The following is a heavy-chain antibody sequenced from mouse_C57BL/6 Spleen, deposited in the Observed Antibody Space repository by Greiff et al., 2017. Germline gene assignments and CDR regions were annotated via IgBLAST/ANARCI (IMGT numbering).Heavy chain of an antibody. D-gene: IGHD1-1*01. CDR2: IYPGGGYT. J-gene: IGHJ4*01. V-gene: IGHV1-63*01. CDR3: ARKAKPLYYGSSLDYYAMDY. CDR1: GYTFTNYW. Sequence: VQLQQSGAELVRPGTSVKMSCKASGYTFTNYWIGWAKQRPGHGLEWIGDIYPGGGYTKYNEKFKGKATLTADKSSSTAYMQFSSLTSEDSAIYYCARKAKPLYYGSSLDYYAMDYWGQGTSVTVSS.